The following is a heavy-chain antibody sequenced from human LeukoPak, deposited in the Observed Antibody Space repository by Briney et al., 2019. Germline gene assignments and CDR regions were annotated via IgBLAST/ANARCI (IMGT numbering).Heavy chain of an antibody. D-gene: IGHD6-19*01. V-gene: IGHV4-30-2*01. CDR3: CGSGWFAGPFGY. CDR2: IYHSGST. Sequence: SETLSLTCTVSGGSISSGGYYWRWIRQPPGKGLEWIGYIYHSGSTYYNPSLKSRVTISVDTSKNQFSLKLTSVTAADTAVYYCCGSGWFAGPFGYWGQGALVTVSS. CDR1: GGSISSGGYY. J-gene: IGHJ4*02.